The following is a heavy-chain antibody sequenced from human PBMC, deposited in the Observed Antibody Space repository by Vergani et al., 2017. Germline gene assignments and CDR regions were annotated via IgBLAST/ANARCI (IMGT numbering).Heavy chain of an antibody. CDR1: GFTFSSYW. D-gene: IGHD1-26*01. CDR3: AKGGVGADTRYYYMDV. V-gene: IGHV3-7*03. CDR2: IKQDGSEK. Sequence: DVDLVESGGGFVQPGGSLRLSCAASGFTFSSYWMSWVRQAPGKGLEWVANIKQDGSEKYYVDSVKGRFTISRDNAKNSLYLQMNNLKPEDTAVYYCAKGGVGADTRYYYMDVWGKGTTVTVSS. J-gene: IGHJ6*03.